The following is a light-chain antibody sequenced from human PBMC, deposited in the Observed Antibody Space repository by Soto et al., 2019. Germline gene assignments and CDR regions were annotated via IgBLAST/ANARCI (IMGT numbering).Light chain of an antibody. CDR3: ISSNATNTYV. Sequence: QSALTQTASVSGSPGQSITISCTGTSSDVGGYNFVSWYQQHPGKAPKVVIYEVSNRPSGISSRFSGSKSGNTASLTISGLQAEDEADYYGISSNATNTYVIGSGAKVTV. J-gene: IGLJ1*01. CDR1: SSDVGGYNF. V-gene: IGLV2-14*01. CDR2: EVS.